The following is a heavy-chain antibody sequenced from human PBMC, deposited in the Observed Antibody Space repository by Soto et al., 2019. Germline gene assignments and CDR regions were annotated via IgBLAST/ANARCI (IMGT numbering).Heavy chain of an antibody. V-gene: IGHV3-30-3*01. CDR2: ISYDGSNK. CDR1: GFILSSYA. D-gene: IGHD2-8*02. CDR3: ARDMSGYGMDV. Sequence: QVQLVESGGGVVQPGRSLRLSCAASGFILSSYAMHWVRQAPGKGLEWVAVISYDGSNKYNADSVKGRFTISRDNAKNTLYLQMTSLRVEDTAVYYCARDMSGYGMDVWGQGTTVTVSS. J-gene: IGHJ6*02.